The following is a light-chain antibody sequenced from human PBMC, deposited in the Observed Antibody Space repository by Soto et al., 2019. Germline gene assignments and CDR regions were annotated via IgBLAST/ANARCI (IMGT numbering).Light chain of an antibody. J-gene: IGLJ1*01. CDR2: DVS. CDR1: SSDVGGYNF. Sequence: QSALTQPRSVSGSPGQSVTISCTGTSSDVGGYNFVSWYQQHPGKAPKLIIYDVSKRPSGVPDRFSGSKSGNTASLTISGLPAEDESDYYCCSYGGHYTSVFGTGTKVTVL. CDR3: CSYGGHYTSV. V-gene: IGLV2-11*01.